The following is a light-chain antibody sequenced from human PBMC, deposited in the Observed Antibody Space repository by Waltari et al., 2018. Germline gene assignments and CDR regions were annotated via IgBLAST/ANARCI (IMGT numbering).Light chain of an antibody. J-gene: IGLJ1*01. Sequence: QSALTQPRSVSGSPGQSVTISCTGTSRHFGPYNSFSWYQQHPGKAPKLIIYDVNERPSGVPDRFSGSKSGNTASLTISGLQAEDEADYYCCSYAGIYTPYVFGTETKVTVL. V-gene: IGLV2-11*01. CDR2: DVN. CDR1: SRHFGPYNS. CDR3: CSYAGIYTPYV.